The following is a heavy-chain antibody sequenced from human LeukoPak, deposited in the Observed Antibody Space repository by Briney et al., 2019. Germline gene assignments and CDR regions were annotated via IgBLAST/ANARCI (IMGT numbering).Heavy chain of an antibody. V-gene: IGHV4-38-2*02. CDR1: GYSISSGYY. J-gene: IGHJ3*02. CDR3: ARGGIGGLRITMVRGVYTTPFDI. CDR2: IYHSGST. D-gene: IGHD3-10*01. Sequence: SETLSLTCTVSGYSISSGYYWGWIRQPPGKGLEWIGSIYHSGSTYYNPSLKSRVTISVDTSKNQFSLKLGSVTAADTAVYYCARGGIGGLRITMVRGVYTTPFDIWGQGTMVTVSS.